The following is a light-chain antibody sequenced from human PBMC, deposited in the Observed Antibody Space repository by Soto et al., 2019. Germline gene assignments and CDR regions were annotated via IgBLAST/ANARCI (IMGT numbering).Light chain of an antibody. J-gene: IGKJ2*01. V-gene: IGKV3-15*01. Sequence: EIVMTQSPATLSLSPGERAALSCRASQGISSELAWYQQKPGQPPRLLIYGASTRATGVPARFTDSGSGSEFTLTISGLQSVDFAVYYCQQGHNWPLTFGQGTRLEI. CDR3: QQGHNWPLT. CDR2: GAS. CDR1: QGISSE.